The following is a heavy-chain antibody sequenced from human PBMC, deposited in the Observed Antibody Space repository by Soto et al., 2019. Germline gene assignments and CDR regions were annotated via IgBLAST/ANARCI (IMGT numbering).Heavy chain of an antibody. CDR2: ISDGDGAT. J-gene: IGHJ4*02. CDR1: VFAFSDYA. Sequence: GGALRLCGAASVFAFSDYAMTWVRQAPGKGLEWVSDISDGDGATHYADSVKGRFTISRDDSKNTLYLQMDSLRAEDAAVYYCAKGRTFFDFWGQGTLVTVSS. D-gene: IGHD3-16*01. V-gene: IGHV3-23*01. CDR3: AKGRTFFDF.